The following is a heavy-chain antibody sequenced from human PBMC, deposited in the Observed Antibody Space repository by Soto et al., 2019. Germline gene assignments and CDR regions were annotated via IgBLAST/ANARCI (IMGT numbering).Heavy chain of an antibody. D-gene: IGHD6-19*01. CDR2: INPSGGST. Sequence: ASVKVSCKASGYTFTTYYMHWVRQAPGQGLEWMGIINPSGGSTSYAQKFQGRVTMTRDTSTSTVYLELSSLRSEDTAVYYCARGIAVAGAIFDPWGQGTLVTVSS. CDR1: GYTFTTYY. CDR3: ARGIAVAGAIFDP. J-gene: IGHJ5*02. V-gene: IGHV1-46*03.